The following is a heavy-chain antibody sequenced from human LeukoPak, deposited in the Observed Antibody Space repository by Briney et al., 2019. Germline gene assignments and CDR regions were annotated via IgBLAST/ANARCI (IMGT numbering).Heavy chain of an antibody. J-gene: IGHJ4*02. CDR2: INSDGRST. CDR1: GFTFSTHW. Sequence: GGSLRLSCAASGFTFSTHWMYWVRRAPGKGLVWVARINSDGRSTSSADSVKGRFTISRDNAKNTLYLQMNSLRTEDTAVYYCARDQLYCSGGIRYFDYWGQGTLVTVSS. CDR3: ARDQLYCSGGIRYFDY. D-gene: IGHD2-15*01. V-gene: IGHV3-74*01.